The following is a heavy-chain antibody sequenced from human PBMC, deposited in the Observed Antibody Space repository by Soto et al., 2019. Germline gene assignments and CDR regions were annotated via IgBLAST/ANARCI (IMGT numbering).Heavy chain of an antibody. V-gene: IGHV3-23*01. Sequence: GGSLRLSCAAPGFTFSSYAMSWVRQAPGKGLEWVSAISGSGGSTYYADSVKGRFTISRDNSKNTLYLQMNSLRAEDTAVYYCAKDFVGATFRTYYFDYWGQGTLVTVSS. CDR1: GFTFSSYA. CDR2: ISGSGGST. J-gene: IGHJ4*02. D-gene: IGHD1-26*01. CDR3: AKDFVGATFRTYYFDY.